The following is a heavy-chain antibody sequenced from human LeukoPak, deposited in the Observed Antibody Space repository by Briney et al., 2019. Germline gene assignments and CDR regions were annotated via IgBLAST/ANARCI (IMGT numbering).Heavy chain of an antibody. V-gene: IGHV3-7*01. J-gene: IGHJ4*02. CDR1: GFTFSSYW. CDR3: VRESRSSSDSR. Sequence: PGGSLRLSCAASGFTFSSYWMSWVRQAPGKGLEWVANINQDGSQKNDVDSLEGRFTVSRDNAKYSLYLRMNGLRAEDTAVYYCVRESRSSSDSRWGQGTLVTVSS. D-gene: IGHD2-2*01. CDR2: INQDGSQK.